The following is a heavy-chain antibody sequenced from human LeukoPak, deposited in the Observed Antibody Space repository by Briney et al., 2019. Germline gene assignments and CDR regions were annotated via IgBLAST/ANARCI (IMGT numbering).Heavy chain of an antibody. CDR2: INTGNGNT. J-gene: IGHJ6*02. V-gene: IGHV1-3*04. Sequence: ASLKVSCKASGYTFTSYAMHWVRQAPGQRLEWMGWINTGNGNTKYAQKFQGRVTITRDTSASTAYMELSSLRSEDTAVYYCARDGYSNYVGYYYYYYGMDVWGQGTTVTVSS. CDR3: ARDGYSNYVGYYYYYYGMDV. D-gene: IGHD4-11*01. CDR1: GYTFTSYA.